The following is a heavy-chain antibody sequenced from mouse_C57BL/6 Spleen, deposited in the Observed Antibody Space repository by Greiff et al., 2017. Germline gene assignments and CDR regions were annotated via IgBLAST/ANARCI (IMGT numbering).Heavy chain of an antibody. J-gene: IGHJ4*01. D-gene: IGHD1-1*01. Sequence: EVQGVESGAELVKPGASVKLSCTASGFNIKDYYMHWVKQRTEQGLEWIGRIDPEDGETKYAPKFQGKATITADTSSNTAYLQLSSLTSEDTAVYYCARYYYGSSYNYYAMDYWGQGTSVTVSS. V-gene: IGHV14-2*01. CDR3: ARYYYGSSYNYYAMDY. CDR2: IDPEDGET. CDR1: GFNIKDYY.